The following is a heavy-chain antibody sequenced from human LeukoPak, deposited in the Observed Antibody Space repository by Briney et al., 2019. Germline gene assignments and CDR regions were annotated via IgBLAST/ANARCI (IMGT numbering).Heavy chain of an antibody. V-gene: IGHV5-51*01. D-gene: IGHD4-17*01. CDR3: ARQREDGDLSNWFDP. CDR1: GYSFTSYW. J-gene: IGHJ5*02. Sequence: GESLKISCKGSGYSFTSYWIGWVRQMPGKGLEWMGIIYPGDSDTRYSPSFQGQVTISADKSISTAYLQWSSLKASDTAMYYCARQREDGDLSNWFDPWGQGTLVTVSS. CDR2: IYPGDSDT.